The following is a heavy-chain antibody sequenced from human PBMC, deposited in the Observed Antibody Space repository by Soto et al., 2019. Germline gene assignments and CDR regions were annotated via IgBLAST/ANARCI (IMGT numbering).Heavy chain of an antibody. CDR3: TGHRGNDQDTRNFDS. V-gene: IGHV4-61*01. J-gene: IGHJ4*02. CDR2: IYFTGST. Sequence: PSETLSLTCTVSGGAVSSGTYYWSWIRQPPGKGLEWIGHIYFTGSTNYNPSLKSRVTMSLDTSRNQFSLKLSSVTAADTAIYYCTGHRGNDQDTRNFDSWGQGTLVTVSS. D-gene: IGHD1-1*01. CDR1: GGAVSSGTYY.